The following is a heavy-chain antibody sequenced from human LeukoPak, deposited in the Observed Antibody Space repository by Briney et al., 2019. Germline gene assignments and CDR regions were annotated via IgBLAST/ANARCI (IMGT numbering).Heavy chain of an antibody. D-gene: IGHD3-22*01. CDR3: ARSHSSGYYHYFDY. CDR2: IDPSDSYT. J-gene: IGHJ4*02. Sequence: GESLKISCKGSGYSFTSYWIGWVRQMPGKGLEWMGKIDPSDSYTNYSPSFQGHVTISADKSISTAYLQWSSLKASDTAMYYCARSHSSGYYHYFDYWGQGTPVTVSS. CDR1: GYSFTSYW. V-gene: IGHV5-10-1*01.